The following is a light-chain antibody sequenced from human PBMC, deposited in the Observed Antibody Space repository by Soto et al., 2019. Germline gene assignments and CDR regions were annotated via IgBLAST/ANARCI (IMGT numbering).Light chain of an antibody. Sequence: QSALTQPPSASGSPGQSVIISCTGTSSDVGGYNYVSWYQQHPGEAPKLVIYEVSKRPSGVPDRFSGSKSGNTASLTVSGLQAEDEADYYCTSYAGSNTVVFGGGTKVTVL. CDR3: TSYAGSNTVV. CDR2: EVS. J-gene: IGLJ2*01. CDR1: SSDVGGYNY. V-gene: IGLV2-8*01.